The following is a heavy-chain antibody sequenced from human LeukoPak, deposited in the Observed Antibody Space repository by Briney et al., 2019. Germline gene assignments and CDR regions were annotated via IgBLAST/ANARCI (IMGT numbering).Heavy chain of an antibody. V-gene: IGHV3-7*01. CDR3: ARDTNGWNDY. Sequence: PPGESLKISCAASGFTFSSYWMTWVRQAPGKGLEWVANIKQDGSVKQYVGSVKGRFTISRDNAKNSLYLQMNSLRAEDTAVYYCARDTNGWNDYWGQGTLVTVSS. D-gene: IGHD2-8*01. J-gene: IGHJ4*02. CDR1: GFTFSSYW. CDR2: IKQDGSVK.